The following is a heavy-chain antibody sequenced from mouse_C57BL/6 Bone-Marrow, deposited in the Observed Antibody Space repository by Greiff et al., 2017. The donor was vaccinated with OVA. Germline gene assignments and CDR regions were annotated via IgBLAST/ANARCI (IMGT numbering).Heavy chain of an antibody. CDR2: IYPGDGDT. J-gene: IGHJ4*01. CDR1: GYAFSSYW. Sequence: QVQLQQSGAELVKPGASVKISCKASGYAFSSYWMNWVKQRPGKGLEWIGQIYPGDGDTNYNGKFKGKATLTADKSSSTAYMQLSSLTSEDSAVYFYTRESSSNRAMDYWGQGTSVTVS. D-gene: IGHD1-1*01. V-gene: IGHV1-80*01. CDR3: TRESSSNRAMDY.